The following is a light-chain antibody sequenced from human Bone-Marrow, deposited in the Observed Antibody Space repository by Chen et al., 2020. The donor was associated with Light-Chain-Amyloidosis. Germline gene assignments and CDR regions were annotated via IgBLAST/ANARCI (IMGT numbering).Light chain of an antibody. CDR3: QVWDRSSDRPV. CDR2: DDS. CDR1: NIGSTS. Sequence: SYVLTQPSSVSVATGQTATIACGGNNIGSTSVHWYQRTPGQAPLLVVYDDSDRPSGIPERLSGSNSGNTTTLTISRVEAGDEADYYCQVWDRSSDRPVFGGGTKLTVL. J-gene: IGLJ3*02. V-gene: IGLV3-21*02.